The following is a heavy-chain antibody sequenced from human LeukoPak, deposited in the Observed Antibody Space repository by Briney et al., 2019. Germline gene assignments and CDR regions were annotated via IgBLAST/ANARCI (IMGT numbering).Heavy chain of an antibody. J-gene: IGHJ3*02. CDR1: GYTFTSYY. V-gene: IGHV1-46*01. CDR3: ARDLTMVRGVIIGLLAFDI. CDR2: INPSGGST. Sequence: ASVKVSCKASGYTFTSYYMHWVRQAPGQGLEWMGIINPSGGSTSYAQKFQGRVTVTRDTSTSTVYMELSSLRSEDTAVYYCARDLTMVRGVIIGLLAFDIWGQGTMVTVSS. D-gene: IGHD3-10*01.